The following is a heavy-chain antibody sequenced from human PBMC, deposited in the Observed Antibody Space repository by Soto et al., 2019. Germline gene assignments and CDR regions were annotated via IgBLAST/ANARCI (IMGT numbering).Heavy chain of an antibody. J-gene: IGHJ6*02. CDR2: IYYSGST. CDR1: GGSISSSSYY. Sequence: SETLSLTCTVSGGSISSSSYYWGWIRQPPGKGLEWIGSIYYSGSTYYNPSLKSRVTISVDTSKNQFSLKLSSVTAADTAVYYCVCIFSGGYGYGFHYYGMDVWGQGTRAT. CDR3: VCIFSGGYGYGFHYYGMDV. V-gene: IGHV4-39*01. D-gene: IGHD5-18*01.